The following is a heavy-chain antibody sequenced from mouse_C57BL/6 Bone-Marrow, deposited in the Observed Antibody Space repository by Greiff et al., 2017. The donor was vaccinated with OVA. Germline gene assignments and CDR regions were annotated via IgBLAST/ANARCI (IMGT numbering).Heavy chain of an antibody. CDR1: GYTFTSYG. J-gene: IGHJ2*01. CDR2: IYPRSGNT. CDR3: ARVPHYCGSSYAYYDY. D-gene: IGHD1-1*01. V-gene: IGHV1-81*01. Sequence: VQLVESGAELARPGASVKLSCKASGYTFTSYGISWVKQRTGQGLEWIGEIYPRSGNTYYNEKFKGKATLTADKSSSTAYMELRSLTSEHSAVYFCARVPHYCGSSYAYYDYWGQGTTLTVSS.